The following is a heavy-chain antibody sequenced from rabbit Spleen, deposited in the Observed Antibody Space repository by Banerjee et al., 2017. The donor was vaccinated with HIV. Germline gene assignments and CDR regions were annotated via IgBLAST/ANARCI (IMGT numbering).Heavy chain of an antibody. D-gene: IGHD3-1*01. Sequence: LVEYGGDLVQPGASLTLTCTASGFDFSSNYYMCWVRQAPGKGLEWIGCIDGGSSGSTYYASWAKGRFTISKTSSTTVTLQMTSLTAADTATYFCASGLDYWVVGNLWGQGTLVTVS. J-gene: IGHJ4*01. V-gene: IGHV1S40*01. CDR1: GFDFSSNYY. CDR2: IDGGSSGST. CDR3: ASGLDYWVVGNL.